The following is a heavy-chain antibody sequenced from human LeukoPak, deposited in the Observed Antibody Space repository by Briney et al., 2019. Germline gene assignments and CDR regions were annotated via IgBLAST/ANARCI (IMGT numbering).Heavy chain of an antibody. D-gene: IGHD3-22*01. Sequence: SETLSLTCTVSGGSISSGNYYWNWIRQPAGKGLEWIGRIWTDGAPTYRPSLKSRVTISVDTSKNQFSLRLSSVTAADTAVYYCARGRDSRGYQFMGFDSWGQGTLVAVSS. V-gene: IGHV4-61*02. CDR1: GGSISSGNYY. CDR3: ARGRDSRGYQFMGFDS. J-gene: IGHJ4*02. CDR2: IWTDGAP.